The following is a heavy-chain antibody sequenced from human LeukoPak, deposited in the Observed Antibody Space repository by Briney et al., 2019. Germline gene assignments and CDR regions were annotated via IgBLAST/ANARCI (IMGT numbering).Heavy chain of an antibody. D-gene: IGHD3-9*01. CDR2: IRYDGSNK. CDR3: AKEVEYYDILTGYYDA. CDR1: GFTFSSYG. V-gene: IGHV3-30*02. J-gene: IGHJ5*02. Sequence: GGSLRLSCAASGFTFSSYGMHWVRQAPGKGLEWVAFIRYDGSNKYYADSVKGRFTISRDNSKNTLYLQMNSLRAEDTAVYYCAKEVEYYDILTGYYDAWGQGTLVTVSS.